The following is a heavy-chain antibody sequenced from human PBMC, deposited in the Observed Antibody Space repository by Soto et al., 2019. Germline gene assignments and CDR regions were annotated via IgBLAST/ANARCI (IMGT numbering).Heavy chain of an antibody. CDR1: GFTFSSYA. CDR3: ARDAGSGYYGMDV. D-gene: IGHD6-19*01. V-gene: IGHV3-30-3*01. Sequence: PGGSLRLSCAASGFTFSSYAMHWVRQAPGKGLEWVAVISYDGSNRYYADSVKGRFTISRDNSKNTLYLQMNSLRAEDTAVYYCARDAGSGYYGMDVWGQGTTVTVSS. J-gene: IGHJ6*02. CDR2: ISYDGSNR.